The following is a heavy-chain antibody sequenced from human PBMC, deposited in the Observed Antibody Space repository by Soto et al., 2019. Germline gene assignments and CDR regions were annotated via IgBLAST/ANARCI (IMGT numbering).Heavy chain of an antibody. CDR1: GYTFTGYY. V-gene: IGHV1-2*02. J-gene: IGHJ4*02. CDR2: INPNSGGT. D-gene: IGHD6-6*01. Sequence: SVKVSCKASGYTFTGYYMHWVRQAPGQGLEWMGWINPNSGGTNYAQKFQGRVTMTRDTSISTAYMELSRLRSDDTAVYYCARDHSSSSYYFDYWGQGTLVTVSS. CDR3: ARDHSSSSYYFDY.